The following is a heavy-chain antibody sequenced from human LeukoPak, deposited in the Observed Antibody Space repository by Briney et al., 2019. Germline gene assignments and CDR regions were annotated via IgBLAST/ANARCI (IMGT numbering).Heavy chain of an antibody. CDR1: GYTFTSYG. CDR2: IGAYNGNT. D-gene: IGHD2-2*01. CDR3: ARDRDDIVVVPAAIAVGY. Sequence: GGSLRLSCAASGYTFTSYGISWVRQAPGQGLEWMGWIGAYNGNTNYAQKLQGRVTMTTDTSTSTAYMELRSLRSDDTAVYYCARDRDDIVVVPAAIAVGYWGQGTLVTVSS. V-gene: IGHV1-18*01. J-gene: IGHJ4*02.